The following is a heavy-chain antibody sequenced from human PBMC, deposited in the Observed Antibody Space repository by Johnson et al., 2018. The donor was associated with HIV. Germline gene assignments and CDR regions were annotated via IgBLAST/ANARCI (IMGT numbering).Heavy chain of an antibody. J-gene: IGHJ3*02. CDR3: SREYGDDAHDAFDI. D-gene: IGHD4-17*01. V-gene: IGHV3-30-3*01. CDR1: GFTFSSYA. CDR2: ISYDGSNK. Sequence: QMQLVESGGGVVQPGRSLRLSCAASGFTFSSYAMHWVRQAPGKGLEWVAVISYDGSNKYYDDSVEGRITISRDTSNNPLYLQMNRLSAEDTAVYYWSREYGDDAHDAFDIWGQGTMVTVSS.